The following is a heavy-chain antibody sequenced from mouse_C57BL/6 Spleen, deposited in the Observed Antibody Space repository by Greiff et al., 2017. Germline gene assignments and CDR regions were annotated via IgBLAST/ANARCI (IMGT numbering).Heavy chain of an antibody. CDR3: AREGGYYYGSSSYYAMDY. V-gene: IGHV1-64*01. Sequence: QVQLQQPGAELVKPGASVKLSCKASGYTFTSYWMHWVKQRPGQGLEWIGMIHPNSGSTNYNEKFKSKATLTVDKSSSTAYMQLSSLTSEDSEVYYCAREGGYYYGSSSYYAMDYWGQGTSVTVSS. CDR2: IHPNSGST. J-gene: IGHJ4*01. D-gene: IGHD1-1*01. CDR1: GYTFTSYW.